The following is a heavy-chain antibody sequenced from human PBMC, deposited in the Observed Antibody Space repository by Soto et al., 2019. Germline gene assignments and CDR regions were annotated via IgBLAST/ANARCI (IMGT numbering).Heavy chain of an antibody. D-gene: IGHD3-3*01. V-gene: IGHV4-34*01. Sequence: QVQLQQWGAGLLKPSETLSLTCAVYGGSFSGYYWSWIRQPPGKGLEWIGEINHSGSTNYNPSLKSRVTISVDTTKNQSSLKLRSVTAADTAVYYCAREGGGTMSYMDVWGKGTTVTVSS. J-gene: IGHJ6*03. CDR1: GGSFSGYY. CDR2: INHSGST. CDR3: AREGGGTMSYMDV.